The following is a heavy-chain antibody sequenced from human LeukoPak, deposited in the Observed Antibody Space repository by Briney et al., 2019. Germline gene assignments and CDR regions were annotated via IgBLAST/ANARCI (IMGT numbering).Heavy chain of an antibody. D-gene: IGHD3-22*01. CDR3: ASRNPIGGYFDY. Sequence: GASVKVSCKASGYTFTGYYMHWVRQAPGQRLEWMGWINPNSGGTNYAQRFQGRVTMTRDTSISTAYMELSRLRSDDTAVYYCASRNPIGGYFDYWGQGTLVTVSS. CDR2: INPNSGGT. V-gene: IGHV1-2*02. CDR1: GYTFTGYY. J-gene: IGHJ4*02.